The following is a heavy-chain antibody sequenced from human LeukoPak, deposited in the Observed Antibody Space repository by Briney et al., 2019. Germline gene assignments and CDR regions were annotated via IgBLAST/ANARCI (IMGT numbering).Heavy chain of an antibody. CDR2: ISSSSSTI. J-gene: IGHJ4*02. V-gene: IGHV3-48*04. Sequence: GGSLRLSCAASGFTFSSYSMNWVRQAPGKGLEWVSYISSSSSTIYYADSVKGRFTISRDNAKNSLYLQMNSLRAEDTAVYYCARDPIAAAGKGFDYWGQGTLVTVSS. CDR3: ARDPIAAAGKGFDY. CDR1: GFTFSSYS. D-gene: IGHD6-13*01.